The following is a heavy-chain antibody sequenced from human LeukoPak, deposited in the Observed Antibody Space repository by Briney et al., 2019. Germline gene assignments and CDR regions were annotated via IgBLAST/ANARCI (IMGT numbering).Heavy chain of an antibody. J-gene: IGHJ4*02. CDR2: IKQDGSEK. Sequence: QPGGSLRLSCAASGFTFSSYWMSWVRQAPGKGLEWVANIKQDGSEKYYVDSVKGRFTISRDNAKNSLYLQMNSLRAEDTAVYYCARDAGGSGSYEVYFDYWGQGTLVTVSS. CDR3: ARDAGGSGSYEVYFDY. D-gene: IGHD3-10*01. V-gene: IGHV3-7*01. CDR1: GFTFSSYW.